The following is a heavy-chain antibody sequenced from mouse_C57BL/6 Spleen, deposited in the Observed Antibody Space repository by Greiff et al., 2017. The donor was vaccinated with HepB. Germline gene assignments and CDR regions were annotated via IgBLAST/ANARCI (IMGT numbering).Heavy chain of an antibody. Sequence: EVKLVESGEGLVKPGGSLKLSCAASGFTFSSYAMSWVRQTPEKRLEWVAYISSGGDYIYYADTVKGRFTISRDNARNTLYLQMSSLKSEDTAMYYCTRDEGNYYGSSPWFAYWGQGTLVTVSA. V-gene: IGHV5-9-1*02. CDR1: GFTFSSYA. CDR3: TRDEGNYYGSSPWFAY. J-gene: IGHJ3*01. CDR2: ISSGGDYI. D-gene: IGHD1-1*01.